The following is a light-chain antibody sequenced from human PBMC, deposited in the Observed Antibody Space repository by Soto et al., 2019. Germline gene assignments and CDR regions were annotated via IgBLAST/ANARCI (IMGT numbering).Light chain of an antibody. J-gene: IGKJ1*01. CDR2: GAS. CDR3: QQYGSSSWT. CDR1: QSVSSSY. V-gene: IGKV3-20*01. Sequence: EIVLTQSPGTLSLSPGERATLSCRASQSVSSSYLAWYQQKPGQAPRLLIYGASSRATGIPERFSGSGSGTDFTLTISRLEPEDCAVYYCQQYGSSSWTFGQGTKVEIK.